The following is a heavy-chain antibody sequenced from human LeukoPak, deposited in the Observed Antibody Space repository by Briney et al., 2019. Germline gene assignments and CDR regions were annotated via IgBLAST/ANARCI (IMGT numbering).Heavy chain of an antibody. D-gene: IGHD4-17*01. Sequence: PSETLSLTCAVSGGSISSGGYSWSWIRQPPGKGLEWIGYIYYSGSTNYNPSLKSRVTISVDTSKNQFSLKLSSVTAADTAVYCCARDGFSSHYGDYLPYYYYGMDVWGQGTTVTVSS. CDR3: ARDGFSSHYGDYLPYYYYGMDV. J-gene: IGHJ6*02. V-gene: IGHV4-61*08. CDR2: IYYSGST. CDR1: GGSISSGGYS.